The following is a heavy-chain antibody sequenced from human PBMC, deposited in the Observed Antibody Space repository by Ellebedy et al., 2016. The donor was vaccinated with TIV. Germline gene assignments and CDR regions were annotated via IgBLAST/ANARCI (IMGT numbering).Heavy chain of an antibody. J-gene: IGHJ5*02. CDR1: GYTFTGYY. CDR2: INPNSGGT. Sequence: AASVKVSCKASGYTFTGYYMHWVRQAPGQGLEWMGWINPNSGGTNYAQKFQGWVTMTRDTSISTAYMELSRLRSDDTAVYYWARGSYSSSWYTRVWFDPWGQGTLVTVSS. D-gene: IGHD6-13*01. V-gene: IGHV1-2*04. CDR3: ARGSYSSSWYTRVWFDP.